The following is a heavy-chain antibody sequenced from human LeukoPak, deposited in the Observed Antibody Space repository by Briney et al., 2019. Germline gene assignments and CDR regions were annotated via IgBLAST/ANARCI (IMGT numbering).Heavy chain of an antibody. V-gene: IGHV3-30*04. CDR3: ARDGVAAAGNFNFDY. J-gene: IGHJ4*02. D-gene: IGHD6-13*01. Sequence: GRSLELSCAASGFTFSTYAIHWVRQAPGKGLEWVAVISYEGSTKHYVDSVKGRFTISRNNSKSTLYLQMNSLRAEDTAVYYCARDGVAAAGNFNFDYWGQGTLVTVSS. CDR2: ISYEGSTK. CDR1: GFTFSTYA.